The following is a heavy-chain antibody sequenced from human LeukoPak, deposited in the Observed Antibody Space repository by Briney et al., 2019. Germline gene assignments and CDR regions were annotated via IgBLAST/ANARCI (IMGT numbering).Heavy chain of an antibody. J-gene: IGHJ4*02. D-gene: IGHD1-20*01. CDR1: GFTVSSYE. CDR2: ISSSGSTI. V-gene: IGHV3-48*03. CDR3: AREDGYNWNYGY. Sequence: GGSLRLSCAASGFTVSSYEMNWVRQAPGKGLEWVSYISSSGSTIYYADSVKGRLTISRDNAKNSLYLQMNSLRAEDTAVYYCAREDGYNWNYGYWGQGTLVTVSS.